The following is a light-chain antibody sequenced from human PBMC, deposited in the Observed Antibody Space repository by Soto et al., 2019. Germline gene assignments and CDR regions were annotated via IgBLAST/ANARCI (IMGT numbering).Light chain of an antibody. CDR1: QSVDLN. J-gene: IGKJ1*01. V-gene: IGKV3-15*01. Sequence: PGERVTLSCRASQSVDLNLAWYQQKPGQPPRLLIYGASTRATDMSGTFSGRGSGTEFTLTISSLRPEDFAVYYCQQYRSWPRTFGQGTKVEMK. CDR3: QQYRSWPRT. CDR2: GAS.